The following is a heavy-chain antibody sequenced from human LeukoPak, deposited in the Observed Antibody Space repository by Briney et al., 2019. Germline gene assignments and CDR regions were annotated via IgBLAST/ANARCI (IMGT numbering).Heavy chain of an antibody. CDR1: GFTFSSYE. Sequence: GGSLRLSYAASGFTFSSYEMNWVRQAPGKGLEWVSYISSSGSTIYYADSVKRRFTISRDNSRNSLYLQIKDLRTEDTAFYYCANGIYTYGPLDYWGQGTLVTVSS. D-gene: IGHD5-18*01. J-gene: IGHJ4*02. CDR2: ISSSGSTI. CDR3: ANGIYTYGPLDY. V-gene: IGHV3-48*03.